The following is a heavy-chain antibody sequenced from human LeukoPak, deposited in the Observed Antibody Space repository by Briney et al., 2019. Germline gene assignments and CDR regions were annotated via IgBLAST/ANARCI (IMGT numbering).Heavy chain of an antibody. V-gene: IGHV4-39*01. CDR1: GGSISSNNYY. CDR2: ISYGGST. D-gene: IGHD6-13*01. Sequence: SETLSLTCTVSGGSISSNNYYWGWIRQPPGKGLEWIGSISYGGSTYYNPSLKSRVTISVDTSKNQFSLKLTSVTATDAAVYFCARRLAAAGGGNEYFQYWGQGTLVTVSS. J-gene: IGHJ1*01. CDR3: ARRLAAAGGGNEYFQY.